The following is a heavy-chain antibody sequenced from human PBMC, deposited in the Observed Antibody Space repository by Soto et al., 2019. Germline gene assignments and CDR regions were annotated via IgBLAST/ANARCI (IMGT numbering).Heavy chain of an antibody. CDR2: IYYSGST. D-gene: IGHD1-20*01. V-gene: IGHV4-59*12. CDR3: ARDRYYYDS. CDR1: GGSISSYY. Sequence: SSETLSLTCTVSGGSISSYYWSWIRQPPGKGLEWIGYIYYSGSTNYNPSLKSRVTISVDTSNNQFSLKLSSVTAADTAVYYCARDRYYYDSWGQGTLVTFSS. J-gene: IGHJ4*02.